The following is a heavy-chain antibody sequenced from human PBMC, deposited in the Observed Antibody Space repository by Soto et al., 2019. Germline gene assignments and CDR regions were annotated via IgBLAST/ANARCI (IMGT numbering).Heavy chain of an antibody. D-gene: IGHD2-2*01. V-gene: IGHV3-48*03. CDR2: IGSSGRTI. Sequence: GGSLRLSFAASGFMLSSYEMNWVRQAPGKGLEWVSDIGSSGRTISYAESVRGRVTISRDNANNSLYLQMNSLRAEDTAVYYCAREASGPAGINWFHXWGQGT. CDR3: AREASGPAGINWFHX. J-gene: IGHJ5*02. CDR1: GFMLSSYE.